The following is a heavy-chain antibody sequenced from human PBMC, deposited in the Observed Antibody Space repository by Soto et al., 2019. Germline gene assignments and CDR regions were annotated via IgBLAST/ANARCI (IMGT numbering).Heavy chain of an antibody. CDR1: GFIFSNYE. CDR2: IDHSGTTI. J-gene: IGHJ4*02. D-gene: IGHD5-12*01. V-gene: IGHV3-48*03. Sequence: GGSLRLSCAASGFIFSNYEMSWVRQAPGKGLEWVSYIDHSGTTIYYADSVKGRFTISRDNAKNSLFLQMNSLRVEDTAVYYCARGHIVATISDYWGQGTLVTVSS. CDR3: ARGHIVATISDY.